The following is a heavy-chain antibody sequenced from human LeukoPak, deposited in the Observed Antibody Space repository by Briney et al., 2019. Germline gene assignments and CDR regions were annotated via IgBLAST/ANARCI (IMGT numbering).Heavy chain of an antibody. CDR1: GYTFTGYY. Sequence: ASVKVSCKASGYTFTGYYMHWVRQAPGQGLEWMGWINPNSGGTNYAQKFQGRVTMTRDTSISTAYMELSRLRSDDTAVYYCARGTDDFWSGYSPSYWGQGTLVTVSS. J-gene: IGHJ4*02. CDR3: ARGTDDFWSGYSPSY. D-gene: IGHD3-3*01. CDR2: INPNSGGT. V-gene: IGHV1-2*02.